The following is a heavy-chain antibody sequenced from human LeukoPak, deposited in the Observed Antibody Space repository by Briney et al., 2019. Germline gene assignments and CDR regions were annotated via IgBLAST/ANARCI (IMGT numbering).Heavy chain of an antibody. CDR1: GGSFSGYY. J-gene: IGHJ6*02. CDR3: ARLEGSYCSGGSCPPGIYYGMDV. Sequence: PSETLSLTCAVYGGSFSGYYWSWIRQPPGKGLEWIGEINHSGSTNYNPSLKSRVTISVDTSKNQFSLKLSSVTAADTAVYYCARLEGSYCSGGSCPPGIYYGMDVWGQGTTVTVSS. D-gene: IGHD2-15*01. CDR2: INHSGST. V-gene: IGHV4-34*01.